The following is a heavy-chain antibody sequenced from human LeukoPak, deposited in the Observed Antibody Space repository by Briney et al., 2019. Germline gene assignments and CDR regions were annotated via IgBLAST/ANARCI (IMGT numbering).Heavy chain of an antibody. CDR3: ARWNGGVRAFDI. D-gene: IGHD2-8*02. Sequence: GGSLRLSCAPSGFTFSSYGMHWVRQAPGKGLEWVAVIWYDGSKKYCADSVKGRFTISRDNSKNTLFLQMNSLRVEDTAVYYCARWNGGVRAFDIWGQGTMVTVSS. J-gene: IGHJ3*02. V-gene: IGHV3-33*01. CDR1: GFTFSSYG. CDR2: IWYDGSKK.